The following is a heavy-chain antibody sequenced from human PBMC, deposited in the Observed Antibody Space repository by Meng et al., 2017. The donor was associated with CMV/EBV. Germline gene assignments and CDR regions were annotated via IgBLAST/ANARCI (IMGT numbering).Heavy chain of an antibody. D-gene: IGHD1-1*01. J-gene: IGHJ4*02. CDR1: GVSIRTHY. CDR3: AERGGGY. V-gene: IGHV4-59*11. Sequence: VQLQQSGPELVKRSEALSLTCRVSGVSIRTHYWSWVRQTPGKGLEWIASIHYTGRADYSPSLKSRLTISVDTSDSQLSLKLSSVTPADTAMYYCAERGGGYWGQGILVTVSS. CDR2: IHYTGRA.